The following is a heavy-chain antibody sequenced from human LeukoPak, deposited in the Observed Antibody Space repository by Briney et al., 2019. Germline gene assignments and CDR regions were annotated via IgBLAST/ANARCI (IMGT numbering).Heavy chain of an antibody. CDR1: GHTFTSYR. CDR3: ARGLGPGSYYGS. Sequence: ASAKVSCKASGHTFTSYRMHWVRQAPGQGLEWMGIIDPSGGSTSYAQKFQGRVTMTRDTSTSTVYMELSSLGSEDTAVYYCARGLGPGSYYGSWGQGTLVTVSS. CDR2: IDPSGGST. V-gene: IGHV1-46*01. D-gene: IGHD3-10*01. J-gene: IGHJ5*02.